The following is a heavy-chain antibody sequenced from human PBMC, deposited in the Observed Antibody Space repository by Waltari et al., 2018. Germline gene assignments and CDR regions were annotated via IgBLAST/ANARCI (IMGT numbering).Heavy chain of an antibody. D-gene: IGHD2-15*01. CDR2: INPNSGGT. CDR1: GYTFTGYY. J-gene: IGHJ4*02. V-gene: IGHV1-2*06. CDR3: ARVLGQDNCSGGSCYGY. Sequence: QVQLVQSGAEVKKPGASVKVSCKASGYTFTGYYMHWVRQAPGQGLEWMGRINPNSGGTNYAQKFQGRVTMTRDTSISTAYMELSRLRSDDTAVYYCARVLGQDNCSGGSCYGYWGQGTLVTVSS.